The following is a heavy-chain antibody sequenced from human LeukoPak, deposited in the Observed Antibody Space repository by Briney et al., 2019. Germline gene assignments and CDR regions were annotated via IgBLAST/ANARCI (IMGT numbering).Heavy chain of an antibody. Sequence: GGSLRLSCAASGFTFSSYAMSWVRQAPGKGLEWVSAISGSGGSTYYADSVKGRFTISRDNSKNTLYLHMNSLRAEDTAVYYCAKALVGGYYYNDYWGQGTLVTVSS. J-gene: IGHJ4*02. CDR1: GFTFSSYA. V-gene: IGHV3-23*01. D-gene: IGHD3-22*01. CDR3: AKALVGGYYYNDY. CDR2: ISGSGGST.